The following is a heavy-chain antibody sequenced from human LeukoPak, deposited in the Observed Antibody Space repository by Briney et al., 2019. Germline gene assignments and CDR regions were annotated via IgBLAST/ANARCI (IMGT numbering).Heavy chain of an antibody. J-gene: IGHJ4*02. D-gene: IGHD5-24*01. CDR1: GFAFDDYA. CDR2: ISGDGGST. V-gene: IGHV3-43*02. CDR3: AKDIRRDGYNSRFDY. Sequence: GGSLRLSCAASGFAFDDYAMHWVRQALGTGLEWVSLISGDGGSTYYADSVKGRFTISRDNSKNSLYLQMNSLRTEDTALYYCAKDIRRDGYNSRFDYWGQGTLVTVSP.